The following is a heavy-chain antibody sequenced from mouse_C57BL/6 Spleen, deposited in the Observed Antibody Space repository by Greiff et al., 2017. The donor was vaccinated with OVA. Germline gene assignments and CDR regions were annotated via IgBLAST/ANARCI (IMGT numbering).Heavy chain of an antibody. CDR1: GYTFTDYE. Sequence: QVQLQQSGAELVRPGASVTLSCKASGYTFTDYEMHWVKQTPVHGLEWIGAIDPETGGTAYNQKFKGKAILTADKSSSTAYMELRSLTSEDSAVYYCTRDEVATRYFDVWGTGTTVTVSS. D-gene: IGHD1-1*02. V-gene: IGHV1-15*01. CDR2: IDPETGGT. CDR3: TRDEVATRYFDV. J-gene: IGHJ1*03.